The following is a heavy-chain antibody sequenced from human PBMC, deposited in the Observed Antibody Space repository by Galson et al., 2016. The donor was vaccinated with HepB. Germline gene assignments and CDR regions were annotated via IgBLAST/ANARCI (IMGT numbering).Heavy chain of an antibody. CDR3: ATVWLRELYSLSMDV. D-gene: IGHD3-10*01. Sequence: SLRLSCAASGFNFRSYSMNWVRQAPGKGLEWLSYISISSSTIYYADSVKGRFTISRDNAKNSLYLQMNSLRDEDTAVYYCATVWLRELYSLSMDVWAKGPRSPSP. CDR2: ISISSSTI. CDR1: GFNFRSYS. J-gene: IGHJ6*02. V-gene: IGHV3-48*02.